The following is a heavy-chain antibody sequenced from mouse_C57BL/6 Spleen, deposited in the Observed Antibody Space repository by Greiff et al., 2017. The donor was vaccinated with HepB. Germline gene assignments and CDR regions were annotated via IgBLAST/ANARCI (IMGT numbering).Heavy chain of an antibody. J-gene: IGHJ3*01. V-gene: IGHV14-1*01. Sequence: VQLQQSGAELVRPGASVKLSCTASGFNIKDYYIHWVKQRPEQGLEWIGRIDPEDGDTEYAPKFQGKATMTADTSSNTAYLQLSSLTSEDTAVYYCTTSYDGYHGFAYWGQGTLVTVSA. CDR2: IDPEDGDT. D-gene: IGHD2-3*01. CDR3: TTSYDGYHGFAY. CDR1: GFNIKDYY.